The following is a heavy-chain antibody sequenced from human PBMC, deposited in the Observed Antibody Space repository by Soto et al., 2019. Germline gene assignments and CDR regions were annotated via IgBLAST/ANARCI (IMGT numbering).Heavy chain of an antibody. Sequence: QVQLVESGGGVVQPGRSLRLSCAASGFTFSSYGMHWVRQAPGKGLEWVAVISYDGSNKYYADSVKGRFTISRDNSKNTRYRKRNSLRAEDTAVYYCAKKAPPHHGSVWYFDLWGRGTLVTVSS. CDR2: ISYDGSNK. D-gene: IGHD3-10*01. V-gene: IGHV3-30*18. CDR3: AKKAPPHHGSVWYFDL. J-gene: IGHJ2*01. CDR1: GFTFSSYG.